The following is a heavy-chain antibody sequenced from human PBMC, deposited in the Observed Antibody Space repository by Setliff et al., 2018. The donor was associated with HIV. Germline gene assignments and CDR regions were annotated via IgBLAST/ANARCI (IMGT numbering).Heavy chain of an antibody. CDR2: IYHSGTT. J-gene: IGHJ4*02. D-gene: IGHD4-17*01. V-gene: IGHV4-38-2*02. CDR1: GYPISSGYY. CDR3: ARHRKDDYFLTAYFDS. Sequence: SETLSLTCTVSGYPISSGYYWGWIRQPPGKGLEWIGSIYHSGTTYYNPSLKSRVTISVDTSKNKFSLKLSSATAADTAVYYCARHRKDDYFLTAYFDSLGQGALVTVS.